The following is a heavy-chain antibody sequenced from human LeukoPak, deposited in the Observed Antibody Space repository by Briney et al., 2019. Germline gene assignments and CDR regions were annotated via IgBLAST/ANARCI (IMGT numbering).Heavy chain of an antibody. CDR2: IYYSGST. J-gene: IGHJ4*02. CDR3: ASLHTVTYYFDY. Sequence: SETLSLTCTVSGGSISSSSYYWGWIRQPPGKGLEWIGYIYYSGSTYYNPSLKSRVTISVDTSKNQFSLKLSSVTAADTAVYYCASLHTVTYYFDYWGQGTLVTVSS. CDR1: GGSISSSSYY. D-gene: IGHD4-17*01. V-gene: IGHV4-30-4*08.